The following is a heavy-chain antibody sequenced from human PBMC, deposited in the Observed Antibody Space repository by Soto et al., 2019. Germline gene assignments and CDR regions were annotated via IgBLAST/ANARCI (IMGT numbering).Heavy chain of an antibody. J-gene: IGHJ4*02. CDR3: VRGPGGPDF. Sequence: GGSLRLSCVASGFTFINYWMHWVRRAPGKGLVWVSRINHDGSDIVYADSVKGRFTFSRDNAKNTLYLQMDSLTAEDTAVYYCVRGPGGPDFWGQGTLVTVSS. CDR1: GFTFINYW. CDR2: INHDGSDI. V-gene: IGHV3-74*01.